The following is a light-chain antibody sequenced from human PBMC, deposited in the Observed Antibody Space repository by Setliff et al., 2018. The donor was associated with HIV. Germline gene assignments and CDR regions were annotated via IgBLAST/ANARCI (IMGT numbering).Light chain of an antibody. CDR2: EVT. J-gene: IGLJ1*01. CDR3: SSYRSSDTGV. CDR1: SSDVGGYNY. V-gene: IGLV2-14*01. Sequence: QSALTQPASASGSPGQSFTISCTGTSSDVGGYNYVSWYQQHPGKAPKLIIYEVTNRPSGVSNRFSGSKSGNTASLTISGLQAEDEADYYCSSYRSSDTGVFGTGTKVTVL.